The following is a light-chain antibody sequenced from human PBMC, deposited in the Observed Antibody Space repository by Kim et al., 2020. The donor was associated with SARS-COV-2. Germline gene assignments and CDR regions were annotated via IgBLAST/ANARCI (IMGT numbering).Light chain of an antibody. V-gene: IGKV3-15*01. CDR2: GAS. CDR1: QSVSSN. J-gene: IGKJ1*01. CDR3: QQYNNWRT. Sequence: EKVMTQSPATLSVSPGERATLSCRASQSVSSNLAWYQQKPGQAPRLLIYGASTRATGIPGRFSGSGSGTEFTLTISSLQSEDFAVYYCQQYNNWRTFGQGTKVDIK.